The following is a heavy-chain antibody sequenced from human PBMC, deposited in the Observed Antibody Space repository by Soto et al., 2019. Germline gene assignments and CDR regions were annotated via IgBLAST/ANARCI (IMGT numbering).Heavy chain of an antibody. V-gene: IGHV3-30-3*01. CDR1: GFTFSTHA. Sequence: SLRLSCAASGFTFSTHAMHWVRQAPGKGLECVAIASFDGSNKYYADSVKGRFTISRDNSKNTLYLQMSGLTPEDTAVYYCARDQTGITTTGGGRIDHWGQGTLVTVSS. D-gene: IGHD1-20*01. CDR2: ASFDGSNK. CDR3: ARDQTGITTTGGGRIDH. J-gene: IGHJ4*02.